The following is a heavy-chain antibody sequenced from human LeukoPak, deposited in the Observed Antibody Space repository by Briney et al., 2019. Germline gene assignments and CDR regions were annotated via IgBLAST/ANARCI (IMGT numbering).Heavy chain of an antibody. CDR1: GYTLTDYY. CDR2: INPNSGAT. J-gene: IGHJ4*02. Sequence: ASVKVSCKASGYTLTDYYLHWVRQAPGQGLKWMGWINPNSGATHYAQSFQARVTMTRDTSIAPSYMELTGLESDDTAVYYCARGTPSITIFGVVISPIDYWGQGTLVTVSS. CDR3: ARGTPSITIFGVVISPIDY. D-gene: IGHD3-3*01. V-gene: IGHV1-2*02.